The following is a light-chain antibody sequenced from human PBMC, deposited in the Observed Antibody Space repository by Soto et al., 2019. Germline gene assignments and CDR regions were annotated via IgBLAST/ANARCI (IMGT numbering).Light chain of an antibody. CDR2: GAS. CDR1: QSVSSD. CDR3: LQYNNWPPRQYT. V-gene: IGKV3-15*01. Sequence: EIVMTQSPATLSVSPGERATLSCRASQSVSSDLAWYQHKPGQAPRLLIYGASTRATGIPARFSGSGSGTAFSLTISSLQSEDFAVYYCLQYNNWPPRQYTFGQGTKLEIK. J-gene: IGKJ2*01.